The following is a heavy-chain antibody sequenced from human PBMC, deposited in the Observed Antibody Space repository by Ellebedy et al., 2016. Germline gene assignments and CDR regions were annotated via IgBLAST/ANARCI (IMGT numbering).Heavy chain of an antibody. J-gene: IGHJ6*02. CDR1: GGSISSYY. D-gene: IGHD3-10*01. V-gene: IGHV4-59*01. CDR3: AGHQTSITMVRGVRVGMDV. Sequence: SETLSLTCTVSGGSISSYYWSWIRQPPGKGLEWIGYIYYSGSTNYNPSLKSRVTISVDTSKNQFSLKLSSVTAADTAVYYCAGHQTSITMVRGVRVGMDVWGQGTTVTVSS. CDR2: IYYSGST.